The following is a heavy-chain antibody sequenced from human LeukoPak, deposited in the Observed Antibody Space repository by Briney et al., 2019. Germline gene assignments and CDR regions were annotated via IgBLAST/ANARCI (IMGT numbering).Heavy chain of an antibody. J-gene: IGHJ5*02. CDR2: IYYSGST. V-gene: IGHV4-39*07. CDR1: GGSISSSSYY. D-gene: IGHD2-2*01. Sequence: SETLSLTCTVSGGSISSSSYYWGWIRQPPGKGLEWIGSIYYSGSTYYNPSLKSRVTISVDTSKNQFSLKLSSVTAADTAVYYCARDPGYQLLRLGRRAIDPWGQGTLVTVSS. CDR3: ARDPGYQLLRLGRRAIDP.